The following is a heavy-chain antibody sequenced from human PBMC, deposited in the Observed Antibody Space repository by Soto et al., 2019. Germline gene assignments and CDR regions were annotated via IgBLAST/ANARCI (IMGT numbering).Heavy chain of an antibody. CDR2: IYYSGNT. D-gene: IGHD5-12*01. J-gene: IGHJ4*02. V-gene: IGHV4-31*03. CDR1: NGSISSAGYY. CDR3: ARKWLQTFDY. Sequence: QVQLQESGPGLVKPSQTLSLTCNVSNGSISSAGYYWSWVRQPPGKGLEWIGYIYYSGNTLYNPSLQSRLIISQDMSKNHFSLRLSSVAAADTAVYYCARKWLQTFDYWGRGILVTVSS.